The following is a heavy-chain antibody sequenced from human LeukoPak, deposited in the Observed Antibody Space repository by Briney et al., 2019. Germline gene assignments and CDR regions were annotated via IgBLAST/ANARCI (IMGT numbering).Heavy chain of an antibody. J-gene: IGHJ4*02. V-gene: IGHV4-59*01. D-gene: IGHD3-3*01. Sequence: SETLSLTCTVSGGSISSYYWSWIRQPPGKGLEWIGYIYYSGSTNYNPSLKSRVTISVDTSKNQFSLKLSSVTAADTAVYYCARTYYDFWSGRWEASYYFDYWGQGTLVTVSS. CDR1: GGSISSYY. CDR2: IYYSGST. CDR3: ARTYYDFWSGRWEASYYFDY.